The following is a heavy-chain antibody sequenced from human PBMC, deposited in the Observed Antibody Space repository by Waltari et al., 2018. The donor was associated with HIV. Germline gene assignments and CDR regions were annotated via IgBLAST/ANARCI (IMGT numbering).Heavy chain of an antibody. Sequence: QVQLRESGPGLVKPSETLSLTCTVSVGSVNSGTYYWTWLRHLPGKGLEWIGYISGSTNYNPSLKSRVTISVDTSKNQFSLKLTSVTAADTAVYYCARPLLGSTPFDYWGQGTLVTVSS. D-gene: IGHD1-26*01. V-gene: IGHV4-61*01. CDR3: ARPLLGSTPFDY. CDR2: ISGST. J-gene: IGHJ4*02. CDR1: VGSVNSGTYY.